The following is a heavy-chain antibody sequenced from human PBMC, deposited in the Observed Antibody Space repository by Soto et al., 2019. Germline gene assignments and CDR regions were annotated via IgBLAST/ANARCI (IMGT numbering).Heavy chain of an antibody. CDR1: GFTFSSYA. J-gene: IGHJ6*02. D-gene: IGHD2-15*01. Sequence: QVQLVESGGGVVQPGRSLRLSCAASGFTFSSYAMHWVRQAPGKGLEWVAVISYDGSNKYYADSVKGRFTISRDNSKNTLYLQMNSLRAEDTPVYYCARGRCSGGSCYYYYAMDVWGQGTTVTVSS. CDR2: ISYDGSNK. V-gene: IGHV3-30-3*01. CDR3: ARGRCSGGSCYYYYAMDV.